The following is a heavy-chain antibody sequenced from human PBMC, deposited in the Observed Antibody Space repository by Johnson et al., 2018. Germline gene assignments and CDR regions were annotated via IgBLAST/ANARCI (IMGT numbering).Heavy chain of an antibody. CDR2: IIPIFGTA. V-gene: IGHV1-69*01. Sequence: VQLVESGAEVKKPGSSVKVSCKASGGTFSSYAISWVRQAPGQGLEWMGGIIPIFGTANYAQKFQGRVTITADESTGTADMELSSLRSEDTAVYYCARVYYDSSGVPEYFQHWGQGTLVTVSA. CDR3: ARVYYDSSGVPEYFQH. D-gene: IGHD3-22*01. J-gene: IGHJ1*01. CDR1: GGTFSSYA.